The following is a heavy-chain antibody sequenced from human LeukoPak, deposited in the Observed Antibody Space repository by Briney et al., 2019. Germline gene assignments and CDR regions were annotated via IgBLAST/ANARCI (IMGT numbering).Heavy chain of an antibody. V-gene: IGHV4-59*05. Sequence: PSETLSLTCTVSGDSIRSYSWSWIRQPPGKGLEWIGSIYYNGSTYYNPSLKSRVTISVDTSKNQFSLKLSSVTAADTAVYYCARALSQWPGRHYFDYWGQGTLVTVSS. CDR2: IYYNGST. D-gene: IGHD6-19*01. J-gene: IGHJ4*02. CDR3: ARALSQWPGRHYFDY. CDR1: GDSIRSYS.